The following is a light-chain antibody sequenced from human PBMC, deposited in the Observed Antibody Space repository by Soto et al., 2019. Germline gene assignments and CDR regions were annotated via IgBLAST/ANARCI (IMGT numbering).Light chain of an antibody. V-gene: IGLV2-14*01. CDR1: SSDVGAYNY. CDR3: SSYAGSNNFV. J-gene: IGLJ1*01. Sequence: QSALTQPASVSGSPGQSITISCTGTSSDVGAYNYVSWYQQHPGEAPKLLIYGVTNRPSGVSYRFSGSKSDYTASLTISGLQAEDEADYYCSSYAGSNNFVFGTGTKLTVL. CDR2: GVT.